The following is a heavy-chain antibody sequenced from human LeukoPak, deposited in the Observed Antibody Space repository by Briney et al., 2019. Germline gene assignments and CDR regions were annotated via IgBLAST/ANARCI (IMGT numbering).Heavy chain of an antibody. D-gene: IGHD6-19*01. CDR2: ISYDGGNK. V-gene: IGHV3-30-3*01. J-gene: IGHJ4*02. CDR3: ARGISIAVAGIPFDY. Sequence: SCKASGGTFSSYAINWVRQAPGKGLEWVAVISYDGGNKYYGDSVKGRFTISRDNSKNTLYLQMNSLGLEDTAVYYCARGISIAVAGIPFDYWGQGTLVTVSS. CDR1: GGTFSSYA.